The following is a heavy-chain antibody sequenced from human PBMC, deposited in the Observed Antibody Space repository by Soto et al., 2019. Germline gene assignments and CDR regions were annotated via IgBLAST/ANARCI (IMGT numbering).Heavy chain of an antibody. V-gene: IGHV4-38-2*01. Sequence: PSETLSLTCAVSGYSISSGYYWGWIQQPPGKGLEWIGSIYHSGSTYYNPSLKSRVTISVDTSKNQFSLKLSSVTAADTAVYYCARGQIAVAGTFGYWGQGTLVTVSS. J-gene: IGHJ4*02. CDR2: IYHSGST. CDR3: ARGQIAVAGTFGY. D-gene: IGHD6-19*01. CDR1: GYSISSGYY.